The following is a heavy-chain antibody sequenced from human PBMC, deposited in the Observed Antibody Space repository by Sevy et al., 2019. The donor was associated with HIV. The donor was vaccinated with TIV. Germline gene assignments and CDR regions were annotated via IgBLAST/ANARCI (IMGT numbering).Heavy chain of an antibody. J-gene: IGHJ4*02. CDR3: ARGPYYRDTNTYFFMHY. CDR2: INSDGSST. D-gene: IGHD3-22*01. Sequence: GVSLRLSCAGSGFTFSNYWMHWVRQAPGKWLVWVSRINSDGSSTSYADSVTGRFTISRDNAKNTLYLQMNSLRAEDTAVYYCARGPYYRDTNTYFFMHYWGQGTLVTVSS. CDR1: GFTFSNYW. V-gene: IGHV3-74*01.